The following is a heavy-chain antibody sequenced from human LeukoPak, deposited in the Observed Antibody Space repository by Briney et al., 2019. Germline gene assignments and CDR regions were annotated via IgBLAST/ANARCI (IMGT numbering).Heavy chain of an antibody. CDR3: ARDRTNGDYPNWFDP. V-gene: IGHV4-59*01. J-gene: IGHJ5*02. D-gene: IGHD4-17*01. CDR2: IYYSGST. CDR1: GGSISSYY. Sequence: SETLSPTCTVSGGSISSYYWSWIRQPPGKGLEWIGYIYYSGSTNYNPSLKSRVTISVDTSKNQFSLKLSSVTAADTAVYYCARDRTNGDYPNWFDPWGQGTLVTVSS.